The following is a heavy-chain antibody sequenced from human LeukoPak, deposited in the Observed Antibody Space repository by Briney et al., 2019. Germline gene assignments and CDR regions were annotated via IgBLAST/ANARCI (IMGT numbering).Heavy chain of an antibody. Sequence: SETLSVTCTVSGGSISSSSYYWGWIRQPPGKGLEWIGSIYYSGSTYYNPSLKSRVTISVDTSKNQFSLKLSSVTAADTAVYYCARHGSLEWYSIEYYFDYWGQGTLVTVSS. D-gene: IGHD3-3*01. CDR2: IYYSGST. CDR1: GGSISSSSYY. CDR3: ARHGSLEWYSIEYYFDY. J-gene: IGHJ4*02. V-gene: IGHV4-39*01.